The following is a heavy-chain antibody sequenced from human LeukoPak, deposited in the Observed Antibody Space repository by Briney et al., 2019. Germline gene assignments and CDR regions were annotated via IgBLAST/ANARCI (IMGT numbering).Heavy chain of an antibody. J-gene: IGHJ4*02. CDR1: GGSISSRDYY. D-gene: IGHD3-10*01. Sequence: SQTLSLTCTVSGGSISSRDYYWSRIRQPPGKGLEWIGYIYYSGSTYYNPSPKSRLTISIDTSKNQFSLRLSSVTAADTAVHYCARGIYGSGSSYLHYWGQGTLVTVSS. CDR3: ARGIYGSGSSYLHY. CDR2: IYYSGST. V-gene: IGHV4-30-4*01.